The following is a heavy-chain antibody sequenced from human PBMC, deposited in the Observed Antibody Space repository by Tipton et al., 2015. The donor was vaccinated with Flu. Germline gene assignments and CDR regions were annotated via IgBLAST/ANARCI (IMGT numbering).Heavy chain of an antibody. Sequence: TLSLTCTVSTGSIKSGSSYWAWIRQSPGKGLEWIGSIFYTGITYYTPSLKSRVSISVDTSKNLFSLRLSSVTAADTAIYYCARETVQDPTTTVDYWGQGTLVTVSS. CDR3: ARETVQDPTTTVDY. D-gene: IGHD1-26*01. CDR1: TGSIKSGSSY. CDR2: IFYTGIT. J-gene: IGHJ4*02. V-gene: IGHV4-39*07.